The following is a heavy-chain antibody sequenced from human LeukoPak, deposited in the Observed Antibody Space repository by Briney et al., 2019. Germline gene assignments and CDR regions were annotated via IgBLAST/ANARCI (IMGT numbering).Heavy chain of an antibody. V-gene: IGHV3-21*01. J-gene: IGHJ4*02. CDR3: ARDQTYYDFWSGYPKPFDY. CDR2: ISSSSSYI. Sequence: GGSLRLSCAASGFTFSSYSMNWVRQAPGKGLEWVSSISSSSSYIYYADSVKGRFTISRDNAKNSLYLQMNSLRAEDTAVYYCARDQTYYDFWSGYPKPFDYWGQGTLVTVSS. D-gene: IGHD3-3*01. CDR1: GFTFSSYS.